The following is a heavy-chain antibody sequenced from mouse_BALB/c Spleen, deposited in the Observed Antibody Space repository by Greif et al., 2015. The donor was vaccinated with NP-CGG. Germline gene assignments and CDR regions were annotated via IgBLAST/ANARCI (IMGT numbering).Heavy chain of an antibody. Sequence: VQLQQSGAELVKPGAPVKLSCTASGFNIKDTYMHWVKQRPEQGLEWIGRIDPANGNTKYDPKFQGKATITADTSSNTAYLQLSSLTSEDTAVYYCARWDSYFDVWGAGTTVTVSS. CDR1: GFNIKDTY. CDR3: ARWDSYFDV. J-gene: IGHJ1*01. V-gene: IGHV14-3*02. CDR2: IDPANGNT.